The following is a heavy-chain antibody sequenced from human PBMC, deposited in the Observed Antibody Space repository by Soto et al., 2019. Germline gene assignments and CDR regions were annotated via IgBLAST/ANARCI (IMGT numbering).Heavy chain of an antibody. CDR3: AREGPMRVFVS. J-gene: IGHJ4*02. CDR1: GYTFTSYA. D-gene: IGHD3-22*01. Sequence: ASVKVSCKASGYTFTSYAMHWVRLAPGQRLEWMGWINTGNGDTKYSHKFQGRVTITRDTSASTAYMELSSLRSEDAAVYYCAREGPMRVFVSWGQGTMSTVSS. V-gene: IGHV1-3*04. CDR2: INTGNGDT.